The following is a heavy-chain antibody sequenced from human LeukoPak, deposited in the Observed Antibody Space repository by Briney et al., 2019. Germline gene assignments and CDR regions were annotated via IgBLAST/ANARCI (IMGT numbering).Heavy chain of an antibody. CDR1: GFTLSTAW. CDR2: IKSKGAGGTT. CDR3: TTEYYGSDYY. D-gene: IGHD3-10*01. Sequence: GGSLRLSCAASGFTLSTAWMSWVRQAPGKGLEWVGQIKSKGAGGTTDYAAPVKGRFTISRDDSKSTVSLQMNSLKTEDTAIYYCTTEYYGSDYYWGQGTLVTVSS. V-gene: IGHV3-15*01. J-gene: IGHJ4*02.